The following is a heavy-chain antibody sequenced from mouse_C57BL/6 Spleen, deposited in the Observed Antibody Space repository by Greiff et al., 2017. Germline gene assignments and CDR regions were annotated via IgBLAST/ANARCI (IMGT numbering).Heavy chain of an antibody. CDR1: GYSITSGYD. D-gene: IGHD1-1*01. J-gene: IGHJ2*01. Sequence: VQLQQSGPGMVKPSQSLSLTCTVTGYSITSGYDWHWIRHFPGNKLEWMGYISYSGSTNYNPSLKSRISITHDTSKNHFFLKLNSVTTEDTATYYCARAAVVPHYFDYWGQGTTLTVSS. CDR3: ARAAVVPHYFDY. CDR2: ISYSGST. V-gene: IGHV3-1*01.